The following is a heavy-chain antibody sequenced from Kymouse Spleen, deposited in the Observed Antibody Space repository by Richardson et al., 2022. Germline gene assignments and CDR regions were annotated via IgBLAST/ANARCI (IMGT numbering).Heavy chain of an antibody. CDR1: GFTFSSYW. CDR3: ARDEGIAVAGTHFDY. J-gene: IGHJ4*02. V-gene: IGHV3-7*01. D-gene: IGHD6-19*01. CDR2: IKQDGSEK. Sequence: EVQLVESGGGLVQPGGSLRLSCAASGFTFSSYWMSWVRQAPGKGLEWVANIKQDGSEKYYVDSVKGRFTISRDNAKNSLYLQMNSLRAEDTAVYYCARDEGIAVAGTHFDYWGQGTLVTVSS.